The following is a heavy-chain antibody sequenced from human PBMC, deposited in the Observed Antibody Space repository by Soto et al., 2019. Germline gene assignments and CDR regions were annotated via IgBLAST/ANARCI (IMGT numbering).Heavy chain of an antibody. CDR2: IIPIFGTP. J-gene: IGHJ4*02. Sequence: QVQLVQSGAEVKKPGSSVKVSCKASGGIFSTYAISWLRQAPWQGLEWMGGIIPIFGTPNYAQRFQGRVTLTADESTPTSYMELSRLKSEDTAVYSCARERDDYGSVNYYNRLDFCGQGTLVTVSS. V-gene: IGHV1-69*01. D-gene: IGHD3-10*01. CDR1: GGIFSTYA. CDR3: ARERDDYGSVNYYNRLDF.